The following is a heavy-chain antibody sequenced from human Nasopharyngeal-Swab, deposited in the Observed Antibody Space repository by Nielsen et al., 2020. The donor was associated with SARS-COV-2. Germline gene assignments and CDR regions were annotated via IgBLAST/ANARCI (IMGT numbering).Heavy chain of an antibody. CDR3: VREGGTSGRAGYFDN. CDR1: GITFSRSV. V-gene: IGHV3-30-3*01. D-gene: IGHD2-2*01. CDR2: LSIDGSNYA. Sequence: GESLKISCVGSGITFSRSVIQWVRQAPGKGLEWVAVLSIDGSNYAQYADSVKGRFSISRDTSENTLHLQLNSLGDEDTAVYYCVREGGTSGRAGYFDNWGQGTLVTVSS. J-gene: IGHJ4*02.